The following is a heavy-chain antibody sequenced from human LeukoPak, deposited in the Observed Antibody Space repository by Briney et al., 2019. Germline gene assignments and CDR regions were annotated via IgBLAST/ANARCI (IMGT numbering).Heavy chain of an antibody. V-gene: IGHV1-69*13. D-gene: IGHD5-18*01. CDR2: IIPIFGTA. Sequence: ASVKVSCKASGGTFSSYAFSWVRQAPGQGLEWMGGIIPIFGTANYEQKFQGRVTITADESTSTAYMELSSLRSEDTAVYYCARGKRLLDLDTFDYWGQGTLVTVSS. CDR1: GGTFSSYA. J-gene: IGHJ4*02. CDR3: ARGKRLLDLDTFDY.